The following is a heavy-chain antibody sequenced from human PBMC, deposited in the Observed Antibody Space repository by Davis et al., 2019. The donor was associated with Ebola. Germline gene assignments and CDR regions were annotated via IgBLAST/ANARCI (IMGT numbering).Heavy chain of an antibody. CDR1: GFTFSSYS. CDR3: ASHLS. CDR2: ISSSSSTI. Sequence: GESLKISCAASGFTFSSYSMNWVRQAPGKGLEWVSSISSSSSTIYYADSVKGRFTISRDNAKNSLYLQMNSLRDEDTAVYYCASHLSWGQGTLVTVSS. J-gene: IGHJ4*02. V-gene: IGHV3-48*02.